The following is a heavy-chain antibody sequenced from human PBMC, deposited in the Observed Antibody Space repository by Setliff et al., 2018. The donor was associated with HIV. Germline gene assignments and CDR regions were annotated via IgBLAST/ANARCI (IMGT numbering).Heavy chain of an antibody. CDR1: GGSISSHY. Sequence: PSETLSLTCTVSGGSISSHYWSWIRQPPGKGLEWIGYIYYSGSTNYNPSLKSRVTISVDTSKNQFSLKLTSVTAADTAVYYCARLRLLYYYYYMDVWGKGTTVTV. V-gene: IGHV4-59*11. CDR3: ARLRLLYYYYYMDV. CDR2: IYYSGST. J-gene: IGHJ6*03.